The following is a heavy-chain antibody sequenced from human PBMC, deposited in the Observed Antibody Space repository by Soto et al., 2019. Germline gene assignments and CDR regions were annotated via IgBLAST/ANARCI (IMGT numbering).Heavy chain of an antibody. CDR1: GFTFSSYA. D-gene: IGHD6-13*01. Sequence: PGGSLRLSCAASGFTFSSYAMSWVRQAPGKGLEWVSAISGSGGSTYYADSVKGRFTISRDNSKNTLYLQMNSLRAEDTAVYYCAKSFPAEWYSSSWYEIYFDYWGQGTLVTVS. CDR2: ISGSGGST. V-gene: IGHV3-23*01. CDR3: AKSFPAEWYSSSWYEIYFDY. J-gene: IGHJ4*02.